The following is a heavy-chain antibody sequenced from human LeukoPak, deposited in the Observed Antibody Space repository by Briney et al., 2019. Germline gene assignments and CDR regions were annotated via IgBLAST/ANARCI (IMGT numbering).Heavy chain of an antibody. D-gene: IGHD1-1*01. V-gene: IGHV3-30*18. CDR2: ISYDGNNK. Sequence: PGGSLRLSCAASGFTFSSYGMHWVRQAPGKGLEWVAVISYDGNNKYSADSVKGRFTISRDNSMTTLYLQMNSLRAEDTAVYYCAKDGSAYYYYGMDVWAQGTTVTVSS. CDR3: AKDGSAYYYYGMDV. J-gene: IGHJ6*02. CDR1: GFTFSSYG.